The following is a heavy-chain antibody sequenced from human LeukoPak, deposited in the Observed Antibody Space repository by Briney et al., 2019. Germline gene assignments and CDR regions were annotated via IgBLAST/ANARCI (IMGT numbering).Heavy chain of an antibody. CDR2: LIPIYGSA. CDR3: AGFFYDNSGDAFDI. J-gene: IGHJ3*02. CDR1: GGSFTFTSHA. Sequence: SVKVPCKASGGSFTFTSHAISWVRQAPGQGLEWVGGLIPIYGSANYAQKFQGRVTITSDGSTRTVYMELSSLRPEDSAVYYCAGFFYDNSGDAFDIWGQGTMVTVSS. V-gene: IGHV1-69*13. D-gene: IGHD3-22*01.